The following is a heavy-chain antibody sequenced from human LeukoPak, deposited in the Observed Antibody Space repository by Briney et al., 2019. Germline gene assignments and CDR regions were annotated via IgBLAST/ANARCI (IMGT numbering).Heavy chain of an antibody. CDR1: GFTFSSYG. CDR2: ISYDGSNK. V-gene: IGHV3-30*03. D-gene: IGHD3-16*02. CDR3: ARGYSGYFTFGGVIAEFDY. J-gene: IGHJ4*02. Sequence: PGRSLRLSCAASGFTFSSYGMHWVRQAPGKGLEWVAVISYDGSNKYYADSVKGRFTISRDNSKNTLYLQMNSLRAEDTAVYYCARGYSGYFTFGGVIAEFDYWGQGTLVTVSS.